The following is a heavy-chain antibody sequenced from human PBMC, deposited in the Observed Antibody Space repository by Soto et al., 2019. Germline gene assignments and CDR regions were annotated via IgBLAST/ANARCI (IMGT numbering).Heavy chain of an antibody. CDR2: IKHDGSEK. J-gene: IGHJ4*02. V-gene: IGHV3-7*03. D-gene: IGHD3-22*01. CDR3: VRDTYFPDSSGYTRCFDY. CDR1: GFTFMSFW. Sequence: PVGSLRLSCAASGFTFMSFWMTCVRQSPVEVLEWVANIKHDGSEKYYVESVKGRFTISRDNARNSVYLQMNSLKTEDTAVYYCVRDTYFPDSSGYTRCFDYWGQGTLVTVSS.